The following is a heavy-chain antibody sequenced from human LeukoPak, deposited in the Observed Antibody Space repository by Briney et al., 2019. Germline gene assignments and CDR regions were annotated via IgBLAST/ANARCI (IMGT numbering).Heavy chain of an antibody. CDR1: GFTFSSYA. CDR2: ISYDGSNK. CDR3: ARGPWGRSSTRNNWFDP. V-gene: IGHV3-30*04. J-gene: IGHJ5*02. D-gene: IGHD2-2*01. Sequence: GGSLRLSCAASGFTFSSYAMHWVRQAPGKGLEWLAVISYDGSNKYYADSVKGRFTISRDNSKNTLYLQMNSLRAEDTAVYYCARGPWGRSSTRNNWFDPWGQGTLVTVSS.